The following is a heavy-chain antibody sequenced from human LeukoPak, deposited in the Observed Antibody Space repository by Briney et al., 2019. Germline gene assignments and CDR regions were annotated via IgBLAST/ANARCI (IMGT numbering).Heavy chain of an antibody. CDR3: ARDRGYYGSGSSNYYYYMDV. CDR1: GFTFSHYS. CDR2: FGSDLSFR. D-gene: IGHD3-10*01. J-gene: IGHJ6*03. Sequence: GGSLRLSCAGSGFTFSHYSMNWVRQAPGKGLEWVASFGSDLSFRSVADSLKGRFTISRDNAKNSLYLQMNSLRAEDTAVYYCARDRGYYGSGSSNYYYYMDVWGKGTTVTVSS. V-gene: IGHV3-21*01.